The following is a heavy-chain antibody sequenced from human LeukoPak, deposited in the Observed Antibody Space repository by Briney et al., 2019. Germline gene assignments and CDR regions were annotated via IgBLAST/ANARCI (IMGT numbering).Heavy chain of an antibody. V-gene: IGHV1-8*01. D-gene: IGHD1-14*01. CDR3: ARGPRNDP. CDR1: GYPFSTCE. CDR2: VHPSSGNT. Sequence: ASVKVSCKTSGYPFSTCEINWVRQAAGQGLEWMGWVHPSSGNTDYAQKFQGRVTMTRDTSISTAYMELSGLRSDDTAVYFCARGPRNDPWGQGTLVTVSS. J-gene: IGHJ5*02.